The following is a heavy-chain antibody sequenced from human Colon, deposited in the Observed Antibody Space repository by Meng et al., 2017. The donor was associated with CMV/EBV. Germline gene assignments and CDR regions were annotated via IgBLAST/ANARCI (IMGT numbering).Heavy chain of an antibody. V-gene: IGHV3-74*01. CDR1: GFITRSHW. Sequence: GGSLRLSCVDSGFITRSHWIHWVRQGPGEGLVWVSRIRGIGYDPSYADSVKGRFTVSRDNTKNIVYLQMNGLRPEDTAVYYCAAGRGGTYPDQWGQGTLVTVSS. J-gene: IGHJ5*02. D-gene: IGHD1-26*01. CDR3: AAGRGGTYPDQ. CDR2: IRGIGYDP.